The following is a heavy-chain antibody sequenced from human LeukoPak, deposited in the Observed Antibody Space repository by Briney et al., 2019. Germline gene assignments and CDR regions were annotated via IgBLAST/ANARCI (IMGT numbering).Heavy chain of an antibody. CDR1: GFSVSSSF. CDR3: ARDRVYLGREDAFDI. D-gene: IGHD7-27*01. CDR2: IYSIGST. Sequence: GGSLRLSCAASGFSVSSSFMSWVRQAPGKGLEWVSVIYSIGSTFYADSVKGRFTLSRDNSKNTLYLHMNSLRTEDTAVYYCARDRVYLGREDAFDIWGQGTMVTVSS. J-gene: IGHJ3*02. V-gene: IGHV3-53*01.